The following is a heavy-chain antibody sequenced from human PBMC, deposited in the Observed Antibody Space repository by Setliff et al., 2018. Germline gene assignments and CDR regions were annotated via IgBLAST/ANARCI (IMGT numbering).Heavy chain of an antibody. D-gene: IGHD6-19*01. J-gene: IGHJ4*02. Sequence: PGESLKISCKGSGYSFTSNWIAWVRQMPGKGLECMGIIYPGNSNTRYSPPFQGQVTISADKSITTAYLQWSSLRASDTAMYYCARHFGFSAGWYADYWGQGTLVTV. CDR3: ARHFGFSAGWYADY. CDR1: GYSFTSNW. V-gene: IGHV5-51*01. CDR2: IYPGNSNT.